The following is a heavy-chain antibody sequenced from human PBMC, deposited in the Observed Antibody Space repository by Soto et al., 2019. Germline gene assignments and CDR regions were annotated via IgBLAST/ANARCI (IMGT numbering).Heavy chain of an antibody. J-gene: IGHJ4*02. Sequence: GGYLRLSCAASGFPFRMYAMSWVRPAPGKGLEWVSAISGSGGSTYYADSVKGRFTISRDNSKNTLYLQMNSLRAEDTAVYYCAKDRSWSYSVHGYWGQGTLVTVSS. CDR3: AKDRSWSYSVHGY. V-gene: IGHV3-23*01. CDR1: GFPFRMYA. CDR2: ISGSGGST. D-gene: IGHD1-26*01.